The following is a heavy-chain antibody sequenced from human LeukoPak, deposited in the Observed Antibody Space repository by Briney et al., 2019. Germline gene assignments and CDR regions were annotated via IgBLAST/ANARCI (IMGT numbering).Heavy chain of an antibody. J-gene: IGHJ4*02. CDR3: ARGNDYGSGSYYPDFDY. V-gene: IGHV1-69*04. D-gene: IGHD3-10*01. Sequence: ASVKVSCKASGGTFSSYAISWVRQAPGQGIEWMGRIIPITGIANQARKFQGRVTITADRSTSTAYMELSSLRSEDTAVYYCARGNDYGSGSYYPDFDYWGQGTLVAVSP. CDR2: IIPITGIA. CDR1: GGTFSSYA.